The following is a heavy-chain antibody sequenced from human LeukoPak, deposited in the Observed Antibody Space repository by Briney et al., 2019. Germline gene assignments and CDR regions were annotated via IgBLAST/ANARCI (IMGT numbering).Heavy chain of an antibody. CDR2: INPNSGGT. J-gene: IGHJ4*02. Sequence: GASVKVSCKASGYTFTGYYMHWVRQAPGQGLEWMGWINPNSGGTNYAQKFQGRVTMTRDTSISTAYMELSRLRSDDTAVYYCARGGYCSSTSCYSIGIDYWGQGTLVTVSS. D-gene: IGHD2-2*02. CDR1: GYTFTGYY. V-gene: IGHV1-2*02. CDR3: ARGGYCSSTSCYSIGIDY.